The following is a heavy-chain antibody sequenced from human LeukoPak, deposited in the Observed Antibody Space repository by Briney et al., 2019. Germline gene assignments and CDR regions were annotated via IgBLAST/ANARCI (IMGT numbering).Heavy chain of an antibody. CDR3: ARDQGRYSSSSRNYMDV. Sequence: PGGSLRLSCAASGFTFSNYGLSWVRQAPGKGLEWVANIKQDGSEKYYVDSVKGRFTISRDNAKNSLYLQMNSLRAEDTAVYYCARDQGRYSSSSRNYMDVWGKGTTVTVSS. CDR1: GFTFSNYG. V-gene: IGHV3-7*01. J-gene: IGHJ6*03. CDR2: IKQDGSEK. D-gene: IGHD6-6*01.